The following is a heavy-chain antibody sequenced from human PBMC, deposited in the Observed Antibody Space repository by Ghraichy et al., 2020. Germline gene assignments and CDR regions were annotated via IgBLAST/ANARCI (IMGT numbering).Heavy chain of an antibody. J-gene: IGHJ3*02. CDR3: AGGDGGGSPDAFDI. CDR1: GGSISSYY. Sequence: SQTISLTCTVSGGSISSYYWSWIRQPPGKGLEWIGYIYYSGSTNYNPSLKSRVTISVDTSKNQFSLKLSSVTAADTAVYYCAGGDGGGSPDAFDIWGQGTMVTVSS. CDR2: IYYSGST. V-gene: IGHV4-59*01. D-gene: IGHD3-16*01.